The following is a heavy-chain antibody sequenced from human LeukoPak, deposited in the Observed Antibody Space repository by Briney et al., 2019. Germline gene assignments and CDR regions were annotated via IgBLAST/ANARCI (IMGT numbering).Heavy chain of an antibody. D-gene: IGHD5-18*01. CDR3: ARWMRYSYGDT. CDR1: GGSISSYY. J-gene: IGHJ5*02. Sequence: SETLSLTCTVSGGSISSYYWSWIRQPPGKGLEWIGYIYTSGSTNYNPSLKSRVTISVDTSKNQFSLKLSSVTAADTAVYYCARWMRYSYGDTRGQGTLVTVSS. CDR2: IYTSGST. V-gene: IGHV4-4*09.